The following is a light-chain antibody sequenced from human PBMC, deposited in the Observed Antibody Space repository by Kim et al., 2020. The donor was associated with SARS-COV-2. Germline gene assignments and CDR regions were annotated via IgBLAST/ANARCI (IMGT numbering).Light chain of an antibody. CDR3: QAWDISTVV. CDR1: KLGDKY. J-gene: IGLJ2*01. Sequence: SYELTQPPSVSVSPGQTASITCSGDKLGDKYACWYQQKPGRSPVLVIYQDTKRPSGIPERFSGSNSGNTATLTISGTQAMDEADYYCQAWDISTVVFGGGTQLTVL. CDR2: QDT. V-gene: IGLV3-1*01.